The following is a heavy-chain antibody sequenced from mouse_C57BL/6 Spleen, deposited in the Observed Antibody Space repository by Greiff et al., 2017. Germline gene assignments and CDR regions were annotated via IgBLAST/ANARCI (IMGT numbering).Heavy chain of an antibody. CDR2: IDPSDSYT. D-gene: IGHD5-2*01. V-gene: IGHV1-69*01. Sequence: VQLQQPGPELVMPGASVKLSCKASGYTFTSYWMHWVKQRPGQGLEWIGEIDPSDSYTNYNQKFKGKSTLTVDKSSSTAYMQLSSLTSEDSAVYCCARSGNTDAMDYWGQGTSGTVSS. CDR3: ARSGNTDAMDY. J-gene: IGHJ4*01. CDR1: GYTFTSYW.